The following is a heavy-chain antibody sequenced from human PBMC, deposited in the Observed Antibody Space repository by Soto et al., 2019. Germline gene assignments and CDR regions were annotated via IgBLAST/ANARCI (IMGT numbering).Heavy chain of an antibody. D-gene: IGHD2-15*01. CDR1: GFTFSSYG. V-gene: IGHV3-33*01. CDR2: IWYDGSNK. Sequence: GGSLRLSCAASGFTFSSYGMHWVRQAPGKGLEWVAVIWYDGSNKYYADSVKGRFTISRDNSKNTLYLQMNSLRAEDTAVYYCARELSYGSGGSLLYDYWGQGTLVTVSS. J-gene: IGHJ4*02. CDR3: ARELSYGSGGSLLYDY.